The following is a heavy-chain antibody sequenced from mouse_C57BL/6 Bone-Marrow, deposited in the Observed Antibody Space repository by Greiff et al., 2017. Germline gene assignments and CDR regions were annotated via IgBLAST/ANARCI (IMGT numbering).Heavy chain of an antibody. CDR1: GFSFNTYA. CDR2: IRSKSNNYAT. V-gene: IGHV10-1*01. D-gene: IGHD1-1*01. J-gene: IGHJ4*01. CDR3: VRLSHYYGSSYDARDY. Sequence: EVQLVESGGGLVQPKGSLKLSCAASGFSFNTYAMNWVRQAPGKGLEWVARIRSKSNNYATYYAYSVKDRITISRDDSESMLYLQMHNLKTEDTAVYYCVRLSHYYGSSYDARDYWGQGSSGTVSS.